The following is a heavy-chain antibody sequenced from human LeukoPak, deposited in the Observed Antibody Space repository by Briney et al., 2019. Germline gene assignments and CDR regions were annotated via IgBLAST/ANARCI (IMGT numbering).Heavy chain of an antibody. V-gene: IGHV1-69*04. CDR3: AREEITFDP. Sequence: SVKVSCKASGGTFNSYAISWVRQAPGQGPEWMGRIIPILGIANYAQKFQGRVTITADKSTSTAYMELSSLRSEDTAVYYCAREEITFDPWGQGTLVTVSS. D-gene: IGHD1-14*01. CDR2: IIPILGIA. J-gene: IGHJ5*02. CDR1: GGTFNSYA.